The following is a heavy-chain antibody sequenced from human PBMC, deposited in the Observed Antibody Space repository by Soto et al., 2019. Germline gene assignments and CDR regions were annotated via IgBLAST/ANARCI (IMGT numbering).Heavy chain of an antibody. Sequence: HGESLKISCKGSGYSFTSYWISWVRQMPGKGLEWMGRIDPSDSYTNYSPSFQGHVTISADKSISTAYLQWSSLKASDTAMYYCALREVGEDTASGYGMDVWGQGTTVTVSS. V-gene: IGHV5-10-1*01. CDR1: GYSFTSYW. J-gene: IGHJ6*02. D-gene: IGHD5-18*01. CDR3: ALREVGEDTASGYGMDV. CDR2: IDPSDSYT.